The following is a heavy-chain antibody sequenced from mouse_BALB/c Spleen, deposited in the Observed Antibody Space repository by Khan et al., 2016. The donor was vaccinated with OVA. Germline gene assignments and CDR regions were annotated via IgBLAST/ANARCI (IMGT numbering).Heavy chain of an antibody. V-gene: IGHV1-4*01. CDR2: INPSNGYT. Sequence: QVQLQQSGAELVRPGASVKMSCKASGYTFTSYTIHWIKQRPGQGLEWIGYINPSNGYTNYNQKFKDKATLTVDKSSTTAYMQLSSLTSDDSAVYDSVSDGGYNGDDDWFAYWGQGTLVTVSA. CDR1: GYTFTSYT. D-gene: IGHD2-14*01. J-gene: IGHJ3*01. CDR3: VSDGGYNGDDDWFAY.